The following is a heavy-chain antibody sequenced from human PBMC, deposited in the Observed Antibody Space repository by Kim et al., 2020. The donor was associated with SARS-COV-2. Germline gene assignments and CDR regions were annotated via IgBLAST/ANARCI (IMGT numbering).Heavy chain of an antibody. CDR1: GFTFTSYG. Sequence: ASVKVSCKASGFTFTSYGISWVRQAPGQGLEWMGWISAYNGNTNYAQKFQGRVTMTTDTSTSTAHMELRSLRSDDTAVYYCAIELLAAAAEKRAFDYWGQGTLVTVSS. CDR2: ISAYNGNT. V-gene: IGHV1-18*04. CDR3: AIELLAAAAEKRAFDY. J-gene: IGHJ4*02. D-gene: IGHD6-13*01.